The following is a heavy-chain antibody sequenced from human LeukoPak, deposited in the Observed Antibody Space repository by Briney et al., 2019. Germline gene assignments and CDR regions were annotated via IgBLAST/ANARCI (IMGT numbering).Heavy chain of an antibody. D-gene: IGHD3-3*02. CDR1: GFTFSDSA. Sequence: GLTLRLSCAASGFTFSDSAMNWVRQAPGKGLEWVSLISFSGGNTFYADSMKGRFTISRDNYKDTLYLQMNSLRAEDTAMYYCARDIEFSTWGLGTMVTVSS. V-gene: IGHV3-23*01. CDR3: ARDIEFST. CDR2: ISFSGGNT. J-gene: IGHJ3*01.